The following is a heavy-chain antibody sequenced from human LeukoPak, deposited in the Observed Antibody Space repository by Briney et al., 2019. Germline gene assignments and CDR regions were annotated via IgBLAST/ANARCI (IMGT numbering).Heavy chain of an antibody. Sequence: SVKVSCKASGGTFSSYAISWVRQAPGQGLEWMGGIIPIFGTANYAQKFQGRVTITADESTSTAYMELSSLRSEDTAVYYCARTSEHDFWSGYSDYFDYWGQGTLVTVSS. V-gene: IGHV1-69*13. CDR3: ARTSEHDFWSGYSDYFDY. D-gene: IGHD3-3*01. J-gene: IGHJ4*02. CDR2: IIPIFGTA. CDR1: GGTFSSYA.